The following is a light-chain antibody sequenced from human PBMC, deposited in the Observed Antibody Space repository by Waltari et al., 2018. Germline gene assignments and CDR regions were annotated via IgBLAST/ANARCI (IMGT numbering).Light chain of an antibody. CDR2: SAS. J-gene: IGKJ1*01. V-gene: IGKV3-15*01. CDR1: QSVSIN. Sequence: EVVMTQSPATLSVSPGERVTLSCRASQSVSINLSWYQQKPGQAPRLLMYSASIRAAGIPARFSGSGSGTEFTLTISSLQSEDIAVYYCQQHNDWPRTFGQGTKVEI. CDR3: QQHNDWPRT.